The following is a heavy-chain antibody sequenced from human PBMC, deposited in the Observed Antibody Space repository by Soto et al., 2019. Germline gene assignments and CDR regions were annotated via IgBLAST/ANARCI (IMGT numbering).Heavy chain of an antibody. J-gene: IGHJ6*02. D-gene: IGHD6-6*01. V-gene: IGHV1-18*01. CDR2: ISAYNGNT. CDR3: ARTLKYSISYSYYYGMDV. CDR1: GYTFTSYG. Sequence: ASVKVSCQASGYTFTSYGISWVRQAPGQGLEWMGWISAYNGNTNYAQKLQGRVTMTTDTSTSTAYMELRSLRSDDTAVYYCARTLKYSISYSYYYGMDVWCQATTVTV.